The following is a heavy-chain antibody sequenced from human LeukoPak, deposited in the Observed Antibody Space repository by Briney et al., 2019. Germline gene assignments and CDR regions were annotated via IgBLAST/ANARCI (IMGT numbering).Heavy chain of an antibody. J-gene: IGHJ4*02. CDR2: IRYDGSNK. Sequence: GGSLRLSCAASGFTVSTYGLHWVRQAPGKGLEWVAFIRYDGSNKYYADSVKGRSTISRDNSKNTLYLQMNSLRTGDTAVYYCAKDLDGGNSVFDYWGQGTLVTVSS. CDR3: AKDLDGGNSVFDY. CDR1: GFTVSTYG. D-gene: IGHD4-23*01. V-gene: IGHV3-30*02.